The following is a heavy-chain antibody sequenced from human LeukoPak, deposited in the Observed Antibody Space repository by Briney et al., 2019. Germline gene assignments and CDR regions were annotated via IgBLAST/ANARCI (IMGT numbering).Heavy chain of an antibody. CDR3: AKDFWSGNYQSGGLDV. J-gene: IGHJ6*02. D-gene: IGHD3-3*01. V-gene: IGHV3-23*01. CDR1: GFTLSGYA. Sequence: GGSLRLSCAASGFTLSGYAMTWVRQAPGKGLEWVSAFGGDGRSTYYADSVKGRFTVSRDNSNNILYLQLDSLRAEDAAVYYCAKDFWSGNYQSGGLDVWAQGSTVTVSS. CDR2: FGGDGRST.